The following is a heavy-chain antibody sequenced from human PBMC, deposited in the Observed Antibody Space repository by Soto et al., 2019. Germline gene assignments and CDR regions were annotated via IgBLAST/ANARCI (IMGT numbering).Heavy chain of an antibody. CDR2: IDWDDDK. D-gene: IGHD2-21*02. Sequence: ESGPTLVNPTQTLTLTCTFSGFSLSTSGMCVSWIRQPPGKALEWLARIDWDDDKYYSTSLKTRLTISKDTSKNQVVLTMTNMDPVDTATYYCARIRPGDSHYYYYYMDVWGKGTTVTVSS. V-gene: IGHV2-70*11. CDR3: ARIRPGDSHYYYYYMDV. J-gene: IGHJ6*03. CDR1: GFSLSTSGMC.